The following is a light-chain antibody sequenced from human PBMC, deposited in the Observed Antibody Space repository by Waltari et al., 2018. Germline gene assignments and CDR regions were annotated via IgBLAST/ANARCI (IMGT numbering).Light chain of an antibody. CDR2: DAS. CDR1: QSVSSN. V-gene: IGKV3-15*01. Sequence: EIVMTQSPATLSVSPGERATLSCRASQSVSSNLAWYQHKPGQAPRLLIYDASTRATGIPARFSGSGSGTEFTLTISSLQSEDFAVDYCQQYNNWPPLTFGGGTKVEIK. CDR3: QQYNNWPPLT. J-gene: IGKJ4*01.